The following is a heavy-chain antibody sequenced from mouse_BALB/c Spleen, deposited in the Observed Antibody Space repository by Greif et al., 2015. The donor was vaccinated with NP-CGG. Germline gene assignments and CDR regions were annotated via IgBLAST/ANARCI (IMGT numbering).Heavy chain of an antibody. J-gene: IGHJ4*01. CDR2: IDPANGNT. CDR1: GFNIKDTY. V-gene: IGHV14-3*02. D-gene: IGHD1-1*01. Sequence: EVKLQESGAELVKPGASVKLSCTASGFNIKDTYMHWVKQRPEQGLEWIGRIDPANGNTKYDPKFQGKATITADTSSNTAYLQLSSLTSEDTAVYYCAKGGYGSSPYAMDYWGQGTSVTVSS. CDR3: AKGGYGSSPYAMDY.